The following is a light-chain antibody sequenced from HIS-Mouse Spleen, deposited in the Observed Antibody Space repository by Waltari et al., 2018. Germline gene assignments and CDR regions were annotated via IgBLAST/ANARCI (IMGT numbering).Light chain of an antibody. CDR2: DAS. V-gene: IGKV3-11*01. CDR1: QSVSSY. J-gene: IGKJ1*01. Sequence: ELVLTQSPATLSLSPGERATLPCRASQSVSSYLAWYQQKPGKAPRLLIYDASNRATGIPARLSGSGSGTDFTLTISSLEPEDFAVYYCQQRSNWPWTFGQGTKVEIK. CDR3: QQRSNWPWT.